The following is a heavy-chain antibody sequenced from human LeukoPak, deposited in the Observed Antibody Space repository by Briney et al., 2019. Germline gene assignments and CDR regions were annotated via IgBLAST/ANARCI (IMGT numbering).Heavy chain of an antibody. Sequence: PSETLSLTCAVYGGSFSGYYWSWIRQPPGKGLEWIGEINHSGSTNYNPSLKSRVTISVDTSKNQFSLKLGSVTAADTAVYYCARGKSNPAPWFDPWGQGTLVTVSS. CDR2: INHSGST. J-gene: IGHJ5*02. CDR1: GGSFSGYY. D-gene: IGHD2-2*01. V-gene: IGHV4-34*01. CDR3: ARGKSNPAPWFDP.